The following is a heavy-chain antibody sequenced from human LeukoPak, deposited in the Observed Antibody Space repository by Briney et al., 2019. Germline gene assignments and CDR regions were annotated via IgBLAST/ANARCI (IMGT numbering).Heavy chain of an antibody. CDR2: IDRDGSRI. D-gene: IGHD3-10*01. J-gene: IGHJ3*02. CDR1: GFTFSSYW. CDR3: ARYYFRAFDI. Sequence: GSLRLSCAVSGFTFSSYWMHWVRQAPGKGLVWVSRIDRDGSRINYADSVKGRFTISRDNGKNTLFLQMNSLRAEDAAVYYCARYYFRAFDIWGQGTMVTVSS. V-gene: IGHV3-74*01.